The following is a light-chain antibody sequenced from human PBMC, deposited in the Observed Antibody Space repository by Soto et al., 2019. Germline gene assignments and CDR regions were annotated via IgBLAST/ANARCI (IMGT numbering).Light chain of an antibody. CDR3: CSYAAGSAPYV. CDR1: SSDVGTYNL. J-gene: IGLJ1*01. Sequence: QSALTQPASVSGSPGQSITISCTGTSSDVGTYNLVSWYQQHPGKAPKLMLYEGSKRPSAVSNRFSGSNSGNTASLTISGLQAEDEADYYCCSYAAGSAPYVFGTGTKLTVL. V-gene: IGLV2-23*01. CDR2: EGS.